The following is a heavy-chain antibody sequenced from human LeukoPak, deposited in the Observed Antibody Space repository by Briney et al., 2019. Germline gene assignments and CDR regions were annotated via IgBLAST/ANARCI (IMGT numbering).Heavy chain of an antibody. V-gene: IGHV3-21*01. J-gene: IGHJ6*02. CDR1: GFTFSTYS. CDR3: ARDHYYGSGSRSYGMDV. CDR2: INSGSTHR. D-gene: IGHD3-10*01. Sequence: GGSLRLSCAASGFTFSTYSMNWVRQAPGKGLEWVSSINSGSTHRYYADSVKGRFTISRDNAKNSLYLQMNSLRAEDTAVYYCARDHYYGSGSRSYGMDVWGQGTTVTVSS.